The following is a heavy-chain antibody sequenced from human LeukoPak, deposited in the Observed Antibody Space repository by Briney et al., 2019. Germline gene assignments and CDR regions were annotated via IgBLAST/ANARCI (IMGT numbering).Heavy chain of an antibody. CDR1: GFTFSDYY. V-gene: IGHV3-11*05. Sequence: GGSLRLSCAASGFTFSDYYMSWIRQAPGKGLEGVSYISSSSSYTNYADSVKGRFTISRDNAKNSLYLQMNSLRAEDTAMYYCARGRLRFDYWGQGTLVTVSS. J-gene: IGHJ4*02. CDR3: ARGRLRFDY. D-gene: IGHD4-17*01. CDR2: ISSSSSYT.